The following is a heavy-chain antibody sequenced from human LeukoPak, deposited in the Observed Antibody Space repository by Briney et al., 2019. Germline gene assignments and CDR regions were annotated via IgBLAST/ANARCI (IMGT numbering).Heavy chain of an antibody. J-gene: IGHJ4*02. CDR2: INPSGGST. CDR3: ARGRAVGVRAGFDY. D-gene: IGHD1-26*01. Sequence: ASVKVSCKASGCTFTSYYMHWVRQAPGQGLEWMGIINPSGGSTTYAQEFLGRVTMTRDTSTSTVYMELSSLRSEETAVYYCARGRAVGVRAGFDYWGQGTLVTVSS. V-gene: IGHV1-46*03. CDR1: GCTFTSYY.